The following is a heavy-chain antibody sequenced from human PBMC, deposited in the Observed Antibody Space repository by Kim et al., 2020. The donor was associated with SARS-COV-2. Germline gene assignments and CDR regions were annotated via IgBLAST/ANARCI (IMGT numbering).Heavy chain of an antibody. V-gene: IGHV3-23*01. CDR1: GFTFTGHA. CDR2: IDGSDGTT. CDR3: MKGGWGWFCDH. Sequence: GGSLRLSCTTSGFTFTGHAMSWVRQAPGKGLEWVSSIDGSDGTTYYVDSARGRFTISRDGSKNTLYLQMSALRGDDTAAYYCMKGGWGWFCDHWGQGTL. J-gene: IGHJ4*02. D-gene: IGHD2-21*01.